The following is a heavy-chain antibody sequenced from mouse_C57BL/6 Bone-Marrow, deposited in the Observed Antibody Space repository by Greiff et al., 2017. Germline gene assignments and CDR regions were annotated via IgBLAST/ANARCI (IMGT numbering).Heavy chain of an antibody. CDR2: INPNNGGT. J-gene: IGHJ3*01. D-gene: IGHD1-1*01. Sequence: EVQLQQSGPELVKPGASVKIPCKASGYTFTDYNMDWVKQSHGKSLEWIGDINPNNGGTIYNQKFKGKATLTVDKSSSTAYMELRSLTSEDTAVYYCARRVSLRPRRGFAYWGQGTLVTVSA. V-gene: IGHV1-18*01. CDR1: GYTFTDYN. CDR3: ARRVSLRPRRGFAY.